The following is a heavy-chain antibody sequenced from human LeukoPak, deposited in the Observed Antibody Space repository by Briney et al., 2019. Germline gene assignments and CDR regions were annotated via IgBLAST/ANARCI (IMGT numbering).Heavy chain of an antibody. V-gene: IGHV1-2*04. CDR3: ARGSSLRFLEWLSDYGMDV. CDR2: INPNSGGT. D-gene: IGHD3-3*01. Sequence: ASVKVSCKASGYTFTGYYMHWVRQAPGQGLEWMGWINPNSGGTNYAQKFQGWVTMTRDTSISAAYMEPSRLRSDDTAVYYCARGSSLRFLEWLSDYGMDVWGQGTTVTVSS. CDR1: GYTFTGYY. J-gene: IGHJ6*02.